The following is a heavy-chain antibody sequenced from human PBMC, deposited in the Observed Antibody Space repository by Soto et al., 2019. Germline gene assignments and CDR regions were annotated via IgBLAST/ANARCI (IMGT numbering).Heavy chain of an antibody. V-gene: IGHV1-69*04. J-gene: IGHJ6*03. CDR3: AREAVVVVAATLYYYYYYMDV. CDR2: IIPILGIA. CDR1: GGTFGSYT. Sequence: GASVEVSCKASGGTFGSYTISWVRQAPGQGLEWMGRIIPILGIANYAQKFQGRVTITADKSTSTAYMELSSLRSEDTAVYYCAREAVVVVAATLYYYYYYMDVWGKGTTVTVSS. D-gene: IGHD2-15*01.